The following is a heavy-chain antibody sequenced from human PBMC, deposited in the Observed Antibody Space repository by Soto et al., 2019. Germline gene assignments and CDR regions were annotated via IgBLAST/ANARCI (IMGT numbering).Heavy chain of an antibody. CDR3: ARERITISFRGDRGNWFDP. V-gene: IGHV4-4*02. J-gene: IGHJ5*02. CDR1: GGSISSSNW. CDR2: IYHSGST. Sequence: QVQLQESGPGLVKPSGTLSLTCAVSGGSISSSNWWSWVRQPPGKGLEWIGEIYHSGSTNYNPSRKSRVTISVDKSKNQFSLKLSSVTAADTAVYYCARERITISFRGDRGNWFDPWGQGTLVTVSS. D-gene: IGHD3-9*01.